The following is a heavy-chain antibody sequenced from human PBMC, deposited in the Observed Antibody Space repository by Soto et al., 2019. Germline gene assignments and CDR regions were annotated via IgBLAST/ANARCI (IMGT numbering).Heavy chain of an antibody. Sequence: ASVKVSCKASGGTFSSYAISWVRQAPGQGLEWMGRIIPILGIANYAQKFQGRVTITADKSTSTAYMELSSLRSEDTAVYYCARGNDYYYYGMDVWGQGTTVTVSS. V-gene: IGHV1-69*04. CDR2: IIPILGIA. CDR1: GGTFSSYA. J-gene: IGHJ6*02. CDR3: ARGNDYYYYGMDV.